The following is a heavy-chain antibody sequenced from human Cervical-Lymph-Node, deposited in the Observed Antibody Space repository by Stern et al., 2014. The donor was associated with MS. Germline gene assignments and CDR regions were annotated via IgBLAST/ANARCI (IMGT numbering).Heavy chain of an antibody. CDR2: VSGGSTII. Sequence: VQLVESEGGLVKAGGSLRLSCAASGFTFSDHYMSWIRQAPGKGLEWISYVSGGSTIIKYADSVKGRFTISRDNPKNSLYLQMNSLRAEDTAVYYCARAGFGGGSGWYSHAYWGQGALVAVSS. CDR1: GFTFSDHY. V-gene: IGHV3-11*01. CDR3: ARAGFGGGSGWYSHAY. J-gene: IGHJ4*02. D-gene: IGHD6-19*01.